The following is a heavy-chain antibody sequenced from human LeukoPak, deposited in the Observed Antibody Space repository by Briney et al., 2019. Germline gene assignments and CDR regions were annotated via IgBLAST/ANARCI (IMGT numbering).Heavy chain of an antibody. CDR2: IYYSGST. V-gene: IGHV4-39*07. CDR1: GGSISSSSYY. CDR3: ARGEQWLVSSYDWFDP. J-gene: IGHJ5*02. Sequence: SETLSLTCTVSGGSISSSSYYWGWIRQPPGKGLEWIGSIYYSGSTNYNPSLKSRVTMSVDTSKNQFSLKLSSVTAADTAVYYCARGEQWLVSSYDWFDPWGQGTLVTVSS. D-gene: IGHD6-19*01.